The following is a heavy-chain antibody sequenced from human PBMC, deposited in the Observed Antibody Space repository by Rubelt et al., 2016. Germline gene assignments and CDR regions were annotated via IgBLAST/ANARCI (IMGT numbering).Heavy chain of an antibody. V-gene: IGHV4-34*01. D-gene: IGHD6-19*01. CDR1: GGSFSGYY. CDR3: ARGRMPDGWYPYCFDY. CDR2: SNVRGST. J-gene: IGHJ4*02. Sequence: QVQLRQWGAGLLKPSETLSLTCAVYGGSFSGYYWTWIRQPPGKGLEWIGESNVRGSTNYNPSLKSRVTISVDTSKNQFSLKLSSVTAADTAVYYCARGRMPDGWYPYCFDYWGQGILVTVS.